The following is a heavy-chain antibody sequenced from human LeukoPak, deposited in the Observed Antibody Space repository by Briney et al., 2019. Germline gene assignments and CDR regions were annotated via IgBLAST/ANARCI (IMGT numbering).Heavy chain of an antibody. CDR2: MNPNSGNT. CDR1: GYTFTGYY. D-gene: IGHD3-10*01. CDR3: ARGPLRYYYGSGRHRVRTSLFDY. V-gene: IGHV1-8*03. Sequence: ASVKVSCKASGYTFTGYYMHWVRQAPGQGLEWMGWMNPNSGNTGYAQKFQGRVTITRNTSISTAYMELSSLRSEDTAVYYCARGPLRYYYGSGRHRVRTSLFDYWGQGTLVTVSS. J-gene: IGHJ4*02.